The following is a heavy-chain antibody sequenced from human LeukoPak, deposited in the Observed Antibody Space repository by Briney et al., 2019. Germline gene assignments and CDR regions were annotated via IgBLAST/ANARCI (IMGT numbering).Heavy chain of an antibody. V-gene: IGHV3-48*01. CDR3: ARDRHQWMDSTWQYCFDY. CDR2: ISSGSSTI. J-gene: IGHJ4*02. Sequence: PGGSLRLSCAASGFTFSNCGMNWVRQAPGKGLEWVSYISSGSSTIYYADSVKGRFTISRDNAKNSLYLQMNSLRAEDTAVYYCARDRHQWMDSTWQYCFDYWGQGILVTVSS. CDR1: GFTFSNCG. D-gene: IGHD6-19*01.